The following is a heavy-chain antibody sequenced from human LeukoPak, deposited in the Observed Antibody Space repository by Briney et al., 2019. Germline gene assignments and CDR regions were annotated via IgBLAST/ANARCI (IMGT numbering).Heavy chain of an antibody. Sequence: GGSLRLSCAASGFTFSTYWTYWVRQVPGKGLVWVSRINSDESSIRYADSGKGRFTISRDNAKNTLYLQMNSLRAEDTAVYYCARDNNGWLDYWGQGTLVTVSS. D-gene: IGHD6-19*01. CDR1: GFTFSTYW. V-gene: IGHV3-74*01. CDR3: ARDNNGWLDY. CDR2: INSDESSI. J-gene: IGHJ4*02.